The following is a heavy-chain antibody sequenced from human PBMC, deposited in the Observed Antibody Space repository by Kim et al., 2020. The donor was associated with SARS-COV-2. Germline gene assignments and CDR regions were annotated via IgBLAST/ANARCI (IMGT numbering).Heavy chain of an antibody. CDR3: AKDGTIFGVVIDY. Sequence: YADSVKGRFTISRDNSKNTLYLQMNSLRAEDTAVYYCAKDGTIFGVVIDYWGQGTLVTVSS. J-gene: IGHJ4*02. V-gene: IGHV3-23*01. D-gene: IGHD3-3*01.